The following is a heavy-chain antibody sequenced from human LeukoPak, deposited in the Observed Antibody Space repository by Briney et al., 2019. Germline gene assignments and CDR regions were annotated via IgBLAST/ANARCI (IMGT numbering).Heavy chain of an antibody. CDR2: IWYDGSNK. V-gene: IGHV3-33*01. D-gene: IGHD2-15*01. CDR3: ARDFAAYCSGGSCYSPYFDY. J-gene: IGHJ4*02. CDR1: GFTFSSYG. Sequence: GGSLRLSCAASGFTFSSYGMHWVRQAPGKGLGWVAVIWYDGSNKYYADSVKGRFTISRDNSKNTLYLQMNSLRAEDTAVYYCARDFAAYCSGGSCYSPYFDYWGQGTLVTVSS.